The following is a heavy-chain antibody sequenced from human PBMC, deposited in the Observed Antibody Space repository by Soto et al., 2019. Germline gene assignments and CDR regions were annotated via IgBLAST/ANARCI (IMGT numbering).Heavy chain of an antibody. CDR2: IKQDGSEK. D-gene: IGHD4-17*01. Sequence: EVQLVESGGGLVQPGGSLRLSCVVSGFTFSNYWMSWVRQAPGKGLEWVADIKQDGSEKYYVDSVKGRFTISRDNAKNSLYLKMNSLRIEDTAMYYCARGAYDYGDYVDAFDIWGQGTMVTVSS. J-gene: IGHJ3*02. V-gene: IGHV3-7*04. CDR3: ARGAYDYGDYVDAFDI. CDR1: GFTFSNYW.